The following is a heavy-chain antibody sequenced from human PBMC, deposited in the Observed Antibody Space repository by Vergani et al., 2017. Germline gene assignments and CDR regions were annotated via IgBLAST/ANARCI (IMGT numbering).Heavy chain of an antibody. D-gene: IGHD5-18*01. CDR1: GFTVSSNY. CDR3: ARYSYGYFYWFDP. Sequence: EVQLVESGGGLVQPGGSLRLSCAASGFTVSSNYMSWVRQAPGKGLEWVSVIYSGGSTYYADSVKGRFTISRHNSKNTLYLQMNSLRAEDTAVYYCARYSYGYFYWFDPWGQGTLVTVSS. J-gene: IGHJ5*02. V-gene: IGHV3-53*04. CDR2: IYSGGST.